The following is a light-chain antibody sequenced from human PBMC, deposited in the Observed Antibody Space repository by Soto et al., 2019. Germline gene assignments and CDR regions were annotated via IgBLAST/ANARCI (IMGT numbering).Light chain of an antibody. V-gene: IGKV1-17*01. Sequence: LQMTQSPSSLSASVGDRVTITCRASQGIGNDLGWYQQKPGKAPKRLIYTASTLDSGVPSRFSGGGFGTEFTLTISSLQPDDFATYYCLHHYNYPLTLGGGTKVEI. CDR3: LHHYNYPLT. CDR1: QGIGND. CDR2: TAS. J-gene: IGKJ4*01.